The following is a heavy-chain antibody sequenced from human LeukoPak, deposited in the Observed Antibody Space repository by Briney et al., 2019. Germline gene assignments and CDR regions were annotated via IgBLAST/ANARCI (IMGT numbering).Heavy chain of an antibody. CDR3: ARATVIGNAPVPGYMDV. D-gene: IGHD2-21*01. CDR2: IGTIGDT. Sequence: DPGGSLRLSCAASGFTFSTYDMHWVRQVSGKGLEWDSSIGTIGDTFYPGSVKGRFTISRENAKNSLYLQMNGLRAGDTAVYYCARATVIGNAPVPGYMDVWGKGTTVTVSS. J-gene: IGHJ6*03. CDR1: GFTFSTYD. V-gene: IGHV3-13*01.